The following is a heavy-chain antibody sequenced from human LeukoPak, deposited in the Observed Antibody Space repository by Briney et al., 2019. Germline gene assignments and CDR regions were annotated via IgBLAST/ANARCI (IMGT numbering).Heavy chain of an antibody. Sequence: SETLSLTCTVSGGSINRGGYYWSWIRQHPGKGLEWIGYIYYSGSTYYNPSLKSRATITLDTSKNQFSLKFTSVTAADTAVYYCARGYGSGTINNYLYYFDYWGQGTLVTVSS. CDR2: IYYSGST. V-gene: IGHV4-31*03. J-gene: IGHJ4*02. CDR1: GGSINRGGYY. D-gene: IGHD3-10*01. CDR3: ARGYGSGTINNYLYYFDY.